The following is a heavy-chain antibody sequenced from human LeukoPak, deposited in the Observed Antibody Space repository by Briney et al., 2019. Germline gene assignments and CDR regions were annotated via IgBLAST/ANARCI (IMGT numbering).Heavy chain of an antibody. J-gene: IGHJ4*02. D-gene: IGHD2-15*01. V-gene: IGHV3-23*01. Sequence: PGGSLRLSCAASGFTFSSYAMSWLRQAPGKGLEWVSAISGSGGSTYYADSVKGRFTISRDNSKNTLYLQMNSLRAEDTAVYYCAKASVVVVVAATPSYWGQGTLVTVSS. CDR1: GFTFSSYA. CDR3: AKASVVVVVAATPSY. CDR2: ISGSGGST.